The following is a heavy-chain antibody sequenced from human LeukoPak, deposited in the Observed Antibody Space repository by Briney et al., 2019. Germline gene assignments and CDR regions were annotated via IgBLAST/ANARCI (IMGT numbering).Heavy chain of an antibody. V-gene: IGHV4-59*08. CDR3: ARGPTMFAY. CDR1: GGSISSYY. CDR2: IHYSGST. Sequence: SETLSLTCTVSGGSISSYYWSWIRQPPGKGLEWIGSIHYSGSTTHNPSLKSRVTISVDTSKNQFSLKLSSVTAADTAVYYCARGPTMFAYWGQGTLVTVSS. D-gene: IGHD4/OR15-4a*01. J-gene: IGHJ4*02.